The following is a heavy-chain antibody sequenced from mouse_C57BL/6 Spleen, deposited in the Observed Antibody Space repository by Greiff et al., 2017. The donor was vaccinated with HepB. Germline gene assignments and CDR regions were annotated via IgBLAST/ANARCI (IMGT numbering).Heavy chain of an antibody. V-gene: IGHV5-2*01. CDR3: ARHESSYRYFDV. Sequence: VQLKQPGGGLVQPGESLKLSCESYEYEFPSHDMSWVRKTPEKRLELVAAINSDGGSTYYPDTMERRYIISSDNTKKTLYLQMSSLRSEDTALYYGARHESSYRYFDVWGTGTTVTVSS. J-gene: IGHJ1*03. D-gene: IGHD1-1*01. CDR1: EYEFPSHD. CDR2: INSDGGST.